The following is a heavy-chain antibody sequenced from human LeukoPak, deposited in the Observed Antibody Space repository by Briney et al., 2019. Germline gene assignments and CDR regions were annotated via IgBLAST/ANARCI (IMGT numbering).Heavy chain of an antibody. D-gene: IGHD3-3*01. CDR3: AKSFITTDAFDI. Sequence: ASVKVSCKASGYTFTGCYMHWVRQAPGQGLEWMGWINPNSGGTNYAQKFQGRVTMTRDTSISTAYMELSRLRSDDTAVYYCAKSFITTDAFDIWGQGTMVTVSS. J-gene: IGHJ3*02. CDR1: GYTFTGCY. V-gene: IGHV1-2*02. CDR2: INPNSGGT.